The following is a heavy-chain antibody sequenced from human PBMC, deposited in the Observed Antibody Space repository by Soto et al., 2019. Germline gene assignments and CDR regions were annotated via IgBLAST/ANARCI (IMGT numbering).Heavy chain of an antibody. J-gene: IGHJ4*02. CDR3: ARAMFDGGYCSSTSCYYFDY. D-gene: IGHD2-2*01. Sequence: SETLSLTCTVSGGSISSYYWSWIRQPPGKGLEWIGYIYYSGSTNYNPSLKSRVTISVDTSKNQFSLKLSSVTAADTAVYYCARAMFDGGYCSSTSCYYFDYWGQGTLVTVSS. CDR1: GGSISSYY. V-gene: IGHV4-59*01. CDR2: IYYSGST.